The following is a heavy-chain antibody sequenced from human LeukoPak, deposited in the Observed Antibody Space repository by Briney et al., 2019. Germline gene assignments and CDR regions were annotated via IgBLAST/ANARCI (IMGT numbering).Heavy chain of an antibody. CDR3: ARLGIAVAGTPDAFDI. D-gene: IGHD6-19*01. J-gene: IGHJ3*02. CDR2: IYPGDSDT. Sequence: GESLKISCKGSGYSFTSYWIGWVRQMPGKGLEWMGIIYPGDSDTRYSPSFQGQVTISADKSISTAYLQWSSLKASDTAMYYCARLGIAVAGTPDAFDIWGQGTMVTVSS. V-gene: IGHV5-51*01. CDR1: GYSFTSYW.